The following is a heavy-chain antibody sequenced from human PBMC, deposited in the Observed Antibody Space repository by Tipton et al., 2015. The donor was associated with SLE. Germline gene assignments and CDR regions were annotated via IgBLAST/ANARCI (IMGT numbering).Heavy chain of an antibody. D-gene: IGHD3-9*01. CDR3: AFGGRLDWHYYFDY. CDR1: GYTFTSYG. V-gene: IGHV1-69*05. CDR2: IIPIFGTA. Sequence: QLVQSGAEVKKPGASVKVSCKASGYTFTSYGISWVRQAPGQGLEWMGGIIPIFGTANYAQKFQGRVTITTDESTSTAYMELSSLRSEDTAVYYCAFGGRLDWHYYFDYWGQGTLVTVSS. J-gene: IGHJ4*02.